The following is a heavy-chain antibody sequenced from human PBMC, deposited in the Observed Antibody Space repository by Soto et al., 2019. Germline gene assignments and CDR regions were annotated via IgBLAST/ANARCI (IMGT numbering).Heavy chain of an antibody. V-gene: IGHV3-23*01. CDR2: ISGSGGST. Sequence: GSLRLSCAASGFTFSSYAMSWVRQAPGKGLEWVSAISGSGGSTYYADSVKGRFTISRDNSKNTLYLQMNSLRAEDTAVYYCAKATPRYDFWSGYYPDFDYWGQGTLVTVS. J-gene: IGHJ4*02. D-gene: IGHD3-3*01. CDR3: AKATPRYDFWSGYYPDFDY. CDR1: GFTFSSYA.